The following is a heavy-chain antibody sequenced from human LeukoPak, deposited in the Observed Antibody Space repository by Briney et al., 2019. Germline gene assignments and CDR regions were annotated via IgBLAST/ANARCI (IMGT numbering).Heavy chain of an antibody. Sequence: SETLSLTCAVYGGSFSGYYWSWIRQPPGKGLEWIGEINHSGSTNYNPSLKSRVTISVDTSKNQFSLKLSSVTAADTAVYYCARVGDLDSSGYRNFDYWGQGTLVTVSS. CDR3: ARVGDLDSSGYRNFDY. V-gene: IGHV4-34*01. CDR1: GGSFSGYY. J-gene: IGHJ4*02. CDR2: INHSGST. D-gene: IGHD3-22*01.